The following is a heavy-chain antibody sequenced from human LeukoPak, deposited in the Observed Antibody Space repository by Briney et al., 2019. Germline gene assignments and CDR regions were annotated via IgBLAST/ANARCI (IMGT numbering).Heavy chain of an antibody. CDR2: VNWNSAYI. Sequence: GRSLRLSCAASGFNFADYAMHWVRQAPGKGLEWVSGVNWNSAYIDYADSVKGRFTISRDNAKNSLHLQMNGLRAEDTAFYYCARGGYLALVIGNFDYWGQGTLVTVSS. J-gene: IGHJ4*02. D-gene: IGHD3-3*02. CDR1: GFNFADYA. CDR3: ARGGYLALVIGNFDY. V-gene: IGHV3-9*01.